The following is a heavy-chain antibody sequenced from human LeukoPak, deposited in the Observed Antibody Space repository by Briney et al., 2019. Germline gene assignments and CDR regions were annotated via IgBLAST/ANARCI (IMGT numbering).Heavy chain of an antibody. J-gene: IGHJ4*02. CDR1: GYTLTELS. V-gene: IGHV1-24*01. CDR2: FDPEDGET. Sequence: RASVTVSCKVSGYTLTELSMHWVRQAPGKGLEWMGGFDPEDGETIYAQKFQGRVTMTEDTSTDTAYMELSSLRSEDTAVYYCATDKEGYSYGDYYFDYWGQGTLVTVSS. CDR3: ATDKEGYSYGDYYFDY. D-gene: IGHD5-18*01.